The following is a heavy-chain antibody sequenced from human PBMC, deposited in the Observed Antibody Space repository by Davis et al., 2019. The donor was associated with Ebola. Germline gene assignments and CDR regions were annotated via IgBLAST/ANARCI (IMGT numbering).Heavy chain of an antibody. V-gene: IGHV3-74*03. J-gene: IGHJ4*02. CDR3: ARGWANIDS. CDR2: INRDGSTT. CDR1: GFTFSSYW. D-gene: IGHD4/OR15-4a*01. Sequence: GESLKISCAASGFTFSSYWMHWVRQAPGKGLVWVSCINRDGSTTTYADSVKGRFTISRDNAKNTLYLQMNNLRAEDTAVYYCARGWANIDSWGQGTLVTVSS.